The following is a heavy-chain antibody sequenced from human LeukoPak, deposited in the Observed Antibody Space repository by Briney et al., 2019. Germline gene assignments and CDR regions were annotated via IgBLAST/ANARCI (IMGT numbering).Heavy chain of an antibody. J-gene: IGHJ6*03. Sequence: GGSLRLSCAASGFTFSSYAMHWVRQAPGKGLEWVAVISYDGSNKYYADSVKGRFTISRDNSKNTLYLQMNSLRAEDTAVYYCARETIFGVVTTLGRHYYCYMDVWGKGTTVTVSS. D-gene: IGHD3-3*01. V-gene: IGHV3-30*04. CDR1: GFTFSSYA. CDR3: ARETIFGVVTTLGRHYYCYMDV. CDR2: ISYDGSNK.